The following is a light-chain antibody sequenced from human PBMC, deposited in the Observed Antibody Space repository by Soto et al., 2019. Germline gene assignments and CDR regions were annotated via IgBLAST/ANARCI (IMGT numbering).Light chain of an antibody. CDR2: GNN. V-gene: IGLV1-40*01. CDR1: SSNIGANYD. J-gene: IGLJ2*01. Sequence: QSVLTQPPSVSGAPGQRVTISCTGSSSNIGANYDVHWYQHRPGTAPKLLIFGNNNRPSGVPDRFSGSKSGTSASLAITGLQAEDEGDYYCGAWDNSLTVVVFGGGTKLTVL. CDR3: GAWDNSLTVVV.